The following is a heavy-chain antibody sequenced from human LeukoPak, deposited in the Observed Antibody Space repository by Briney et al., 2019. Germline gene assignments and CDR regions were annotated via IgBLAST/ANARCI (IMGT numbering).Heavy chain of an antibody. CDR3: AKPHFDS. CDR1: GFTFSTYS. V-gene: IGHV3-48*01. CDR2: ITSSSTTI. Sequence: PGGSLRLSCAASGFTFSTYSMNWVRQAPGKGLEWLSYITSSSTTIYCADSVEGRFTISRDNAKNSLYLQMNSLRAEDTAVYYCAKPHFDSWGQGTLVTVSS. J-gene: IGHJ4*02.